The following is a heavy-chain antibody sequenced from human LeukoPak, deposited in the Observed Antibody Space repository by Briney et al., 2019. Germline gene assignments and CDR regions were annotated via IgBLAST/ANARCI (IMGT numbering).Heavy chain of an antibody. D-gene: IGHD6-19*01. CDR1: GFTVSSNY. V-gene: IGHV3-53*01. J-gene: IGHJ4*02. Sequence: GGSLRLSCAASGFTVSSNYMSWVRQAPGKGLEWVSVIYSGGSTYYADSVKGRFTISRDDSKNTLYLQMNSLRSEDTAVYYCAMTTVAGTFDYWGQGTLVTVSS. CDR2: IYSGGST. CDR3: AMTTVAGTFDY.